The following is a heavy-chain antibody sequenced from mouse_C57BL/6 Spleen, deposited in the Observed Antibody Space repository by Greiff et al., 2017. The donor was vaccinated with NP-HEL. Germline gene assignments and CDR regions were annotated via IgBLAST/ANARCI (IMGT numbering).Heavy chain of an antibody. D-gene: IGHD1-1*01. CDR2: IYPRSGNT. CDR1: GYTFTSYG. Sequence: VHLVESGAELARPGASVKLSCKASGYTFTSYGISWVKQRTGQGLEWIGEIYPRSGNTYYNEKFKGKATLTADKSSSTAYMELRSLTSEDSAVYFCARPHYGSSYDYAMDYWGQGTSVTVSS. J-gene: IGHJ4*01. V-gene: IGHV1-81*01. CDR3: ARPHYGSSYDYAMDY.